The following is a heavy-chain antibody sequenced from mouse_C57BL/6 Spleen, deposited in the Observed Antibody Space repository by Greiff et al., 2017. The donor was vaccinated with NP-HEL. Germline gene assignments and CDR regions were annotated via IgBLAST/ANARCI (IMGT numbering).Heavy chain of an antibody. CDR2: IYPGDGDT. J-gene: IGHJ4*01. CDR3: ARSGANFYAMDY. D-gene: IGHD3-1*01. V-gene: IGHV1-80*01. CDR1: GYAFSSYW. Sequence: VQLQESGAELVKPGASVEISCKASGYAFSSYWMNWVKQRPGKGLEWIGQIYPGDGDTNYNGKFKGKATLTADKSSSTAYMQLSSLTSEDSAVYFCARSGANFYAMDYWGQGTSVTVSS.